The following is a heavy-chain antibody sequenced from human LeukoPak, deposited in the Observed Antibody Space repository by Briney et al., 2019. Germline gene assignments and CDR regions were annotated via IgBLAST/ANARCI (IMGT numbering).Heavy chain of an antibody. J-gene: IGHJ5*01. D-gene: IGHD2-2*01. Sequence: SGTLSLTCAVSGGSISSSNWWSWVRQPPGKGLEWIGEIYHSGSTNYNPSLKSRVTISVDKSKNQFSLKLSSVTAADTAVYYCARDVGSTSTNWFDSWGQGTLVTVSS. CDR1: GGSISSSNW. CDR3: ARDVGSTSTNWFDS. CDR2: IYHSGST. V-gene: IGHV4-4*02.